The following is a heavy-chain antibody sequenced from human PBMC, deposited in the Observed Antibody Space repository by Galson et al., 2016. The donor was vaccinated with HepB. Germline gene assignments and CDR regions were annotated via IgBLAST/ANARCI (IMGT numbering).Heavy chain of an antibody. CDR1: GFPFNIYA. CDR3: ARDTYGSFDP. Sequence: SLRLSCAASGFPFNIYAMSWVRQAPGKGLEWVSAISGSGGATYYADSVRGRSTIPSDNPRTTLYLQMDSLKPDDTAIYYCARDTYGSFDPWGQGALVTVSS. V-gene: IGHV3-23*01. J-gene: IGHJ5*02. CDR2: ISGSGGAT. D-gene: IGHD3-10*01.